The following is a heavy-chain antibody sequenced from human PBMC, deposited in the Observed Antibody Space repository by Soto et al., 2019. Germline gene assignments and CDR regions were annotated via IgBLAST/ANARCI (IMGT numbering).Heavy chain of an antibody. Sequence: PSDALALTCGVSGYSIRSGYYGGWSRQPPGKGLEWIGSIDQSGTTYYNASLKSRITRSVDTSKNQFSLTLSSVTAAETDVYYCARGSGAYYYGMDVWGQGTTVTASS. D-gene: IGHD6-25*01. V-gene: IGHV4-38-2*01. CDR2: IDQSGTT. CDR1: GYSIRSGYY. CDR3: ARGSGAYYYGMDV. J-gene: IGHJ6*02.